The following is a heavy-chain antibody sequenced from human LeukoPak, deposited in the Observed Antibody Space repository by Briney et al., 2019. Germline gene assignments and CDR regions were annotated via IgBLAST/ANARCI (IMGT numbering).Heavy chain of an antibody. V-gene: IGHV3-30*04. CDR3: ARVYQYCSSTSCSDYYYYGMDV. J-gene: IGHJ6*04. D-gene: IGHD2-2*01. Sequence: GGSLRLSCAASGFTFSSYAMHWVRQAPGKGLEWVAVISYDGSNTYYADSLKGRFTISRDNSKNTLYLQMNSLRAEDTAVYYCARVYQYCSSTSCSDYYYYGMDVWGKGTTVTVSS. CDR1: GFTFSSYA. CDR2: ISYDGSNT.